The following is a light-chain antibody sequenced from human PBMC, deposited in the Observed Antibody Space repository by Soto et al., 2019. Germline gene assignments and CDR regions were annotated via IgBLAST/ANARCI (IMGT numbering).Light chain of an antibody. CDR2: SNT. CDR3: AAWDDSLNGYVV. V-gene: IGLV1-44*01. CDR1: SSNIGGSA. Sequence: QAVVTQPPSASGTPGQSVTISCSGSSSNIGGSAVNWYQQLPGTAPKLLIYSNTQRPSGVPDRFSGSKSGTSASLAISGLQSEDEADYYCAAWDDSLNGYVVFGGGTKLTVL. J-gene: IGLJ2*01.